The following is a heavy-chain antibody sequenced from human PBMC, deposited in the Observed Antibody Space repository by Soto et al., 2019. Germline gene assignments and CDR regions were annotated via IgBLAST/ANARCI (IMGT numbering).Heavy chain of an antibody. J-gene: IGHJ6*02. V-gene: IGHV1-8*01. Sequence: ASVKVSCKASGYTFTSYDINWVRQATGQGLEWMGWMNPNSGNTGYAQKFQGRVTMTRNTSISTAYMELSSLRSEDTALYYCAGSLAAAATYYYYYGMDVWGQGTTVTVSS. D-gene: IGHD6-13*01. CDR2: MNPNSGNT. CDR3: AGSLAAAATYYYYYGMDV. CDR1: GYTFTSYD.